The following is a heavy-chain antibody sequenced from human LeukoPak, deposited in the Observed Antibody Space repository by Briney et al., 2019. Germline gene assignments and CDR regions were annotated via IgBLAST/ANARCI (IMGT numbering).Heavy chain of an antibody. J-gene: IGHJ4*02. CDR2: IRYDGSNK. CDR1: GFTFSSYG. V-gene: IGHV3-30*02. D-gene: IGHD5-12*01. CDR3: VKNRGYSGYSSFYFDN. Sequence: GGSLRLSCAASGFTFSSYGMHWVRQAPGKGLEWVAFIRYDGSNKDYVDSVKGRFTISRDDSKNTLYVEMSSLRAEDTAMYYCVKNRGYSGYSSFYFDNWGQGTLVTVSS.